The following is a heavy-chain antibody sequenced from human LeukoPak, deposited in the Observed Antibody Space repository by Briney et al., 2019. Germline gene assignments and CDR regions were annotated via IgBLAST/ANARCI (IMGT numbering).Heavy chain of an antibody. J-gene: IGHJ5*02. D-gene: IGHD3-3*01. CDR1: GYTFTSYG. CDR3: ARDLPDYDFWSGRDWFDP. V-gene: IGHV1-18*01. Sequence: GASVKVSCKASGYTFTSYGISWVRQAPGQGLEWMGWISAYNGNTNYAQKLQGRVTMTTDTSTSTAYMEQRSLRSDDTAVYYCARDLPDYDFWSGRDWFDPWGQGTLVTVSS. CDR2: ISAYNGNT.